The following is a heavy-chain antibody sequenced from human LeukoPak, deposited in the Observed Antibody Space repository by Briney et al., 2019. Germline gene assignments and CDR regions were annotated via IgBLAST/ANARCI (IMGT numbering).Heavy chain of an antibody. CDR2: IRYDGYSK. CDR3: AKDQSSDYYSFDY. V-gene: IGHV3-30*02. J-gene: IGHJ4*02. Sequence: QPGGSLRLSCAASEFTFSDHGMHWVRQATGKGLEWVAFIRYDGYSKKYADSVKGRFTISRDNSKNTLYLHINSLRTEDTATYYCAKDQSSDYYSFDYWGQGTLVTVSS. D-gene: IGHD4-17*01. CDR1: EFTFSDHG.